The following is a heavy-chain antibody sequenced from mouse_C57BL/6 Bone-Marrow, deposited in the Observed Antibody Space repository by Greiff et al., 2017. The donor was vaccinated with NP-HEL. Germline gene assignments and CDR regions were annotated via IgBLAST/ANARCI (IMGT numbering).Heavy chain of an antibody. J-gene: IGHJ2*01. CDR3: ARSELGQRWAY. CDR1: GYTFTNYW. V-gene: IGHV1-63*01. Sequence: QVQLKQSGAELVRPGTSVKMSCKASGYTFTNYWIGWAKQRPGHGLEWIGDIYPGGGYTNYNEKFKGKATLNADKSSSTPYMTFSSLTSEDSAIYYCARSELGQRWAYWGQGTTLTVSS. CDR2: IYPGGGYT. D-gene: IGHD4-1*01.